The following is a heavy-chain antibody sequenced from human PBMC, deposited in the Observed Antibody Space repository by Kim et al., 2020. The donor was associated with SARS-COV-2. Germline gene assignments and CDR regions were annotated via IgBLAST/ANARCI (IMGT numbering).Heavy chain of an antibody. CDR2: IYYSGST. J-gene: IGHJ4*02. Sequence: SETLSLTCTVSGGSISSYYWSWIRQPPGKGLEWIGYIYYSGSTNYNPSLKSRVTISVDTSKNQFSPKLSSVTAADTAVYYCASRREDDTRFDYLGQGTLVTVSS. V-gene: IGHV4-59*13. CDR3: ASRREDDTRFDY. D-gene: IGHD1-26*01. CDR1: GGSISSYY.